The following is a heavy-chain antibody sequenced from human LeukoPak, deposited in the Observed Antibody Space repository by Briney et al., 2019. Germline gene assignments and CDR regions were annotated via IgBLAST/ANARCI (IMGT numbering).Heavy chain of an antibody. CDR2: INPNSGDT. CDR1: GYTFTGYY. Sequence: GASVKVSCKASGYTFTGYYIHWVRQAPGQGLEWMGWINPNSGDTNYAQKFQGRVTMTRDTSISTAYMELSRLRSDDTAVYYSARAYINYYGSGILAFGYWGQGTVVTVSS. V-gene: IGHV1-2*02. J-gene: IGHJ4*02. CDR3: ARAYINYYGSGILAFGY. D-gene: IGHD3-10*01.